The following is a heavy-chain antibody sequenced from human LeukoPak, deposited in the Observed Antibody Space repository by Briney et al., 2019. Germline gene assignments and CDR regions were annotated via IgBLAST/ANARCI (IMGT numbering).Heavy chain of an antibody. CDR2: IRQDGTEK. Sequence: PGGSLRLSCAASGFTFSSYWMNWVRQAPGKGLEWVANIRQDGTEKYYVDSVRGRLTISRDNAKNSLFLQMNSLRPEDTAVYYCARDPSGNDAFDIWGQGTKVTVSS. CDR3: ARDPSGNDAFDI. CDR1: GFTFSSYW. J-gene: IGHJ3*02. D-gene: IGHD1-26*01. V-gene: IGHV3-7*05.